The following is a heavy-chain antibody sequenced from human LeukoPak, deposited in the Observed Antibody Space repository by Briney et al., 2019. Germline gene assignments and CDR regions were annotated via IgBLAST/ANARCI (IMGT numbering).Heavy chain of an antibody. V-gene: IGHV1-8*01. CDR1: GYTFTSYD. Sequence: ASVKVSCKASGYTFTSYDINWVRQATGQGLEWMGWMNPNSGNTGYAQKFQGRVTMTRNTSISTAYMELSSLSSEDTAVYYCARGRADSIASGDWGQGTLVTVSS. CDR3: ARGRADSIASGD. J-gene: IGHJ4*02. D-gene: IGHD6-13*01. CDR2: MNPNSGNT.